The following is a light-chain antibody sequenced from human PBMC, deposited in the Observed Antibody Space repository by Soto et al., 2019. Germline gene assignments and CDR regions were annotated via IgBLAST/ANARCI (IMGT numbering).Light chain of an antibody. J-gene: IGLJ1*01. V-gene: IGLV2-14*01. CDR3: CAYTGSSTYV. CDR2: DVS. CDR1: SSDVGGYNY. Sequence: QSVLTQPASVSGSPGQSITISCTGTSSDVGGYNYVSWYQQHPGKAPKVMIYDVSNRPSGISNRFSGSKSGNTASLTISGLQAEDEADYYCCAYTGSSTYVFGTGTKVTVL.